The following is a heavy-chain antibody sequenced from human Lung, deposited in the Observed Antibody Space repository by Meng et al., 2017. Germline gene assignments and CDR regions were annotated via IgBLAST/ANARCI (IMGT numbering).Heavy chain of an antibody. CDR3: ARGPTTMAHDFDY. CDR1: GGSFSDYY. V-gene: IGHV4-34*01. CDR2: INHSGST. J-gene: IGHJ4*02. Sequence: QVQLQQWGAVLLKTSETLSLTCVVSGGSFSDYYWSWIRQPPGKGLEWIGEINHSGSTNYNPSLESRATISVDTSQNNLSLKLSSVTAADSAVYYCARGPTTMAHDFDYWGQGTLVTVSS. D-gene: IGHD4-11*01.